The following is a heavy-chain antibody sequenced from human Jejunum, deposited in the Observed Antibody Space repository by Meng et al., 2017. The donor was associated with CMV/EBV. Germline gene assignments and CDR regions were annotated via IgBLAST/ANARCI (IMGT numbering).Heavy chain of an antibody. CDR3: ATDPSKSPINYFDY. J-gene: IGHJ4*02. D-gene: IGHD5-24*01. CDR1: VFNFSSYS. Sequence: FVFNFSSYSIHWVRQAPGKGLEWVAGTSVDGGDEYYADSVKGRFTISRDNSKNTLYLQMSSLRVEDTALYYCATDPSKSPINYFDYWGQGTLVTVSS. CDR2: TSVDGGDE. V-gene: IGHV3-30-3*01.